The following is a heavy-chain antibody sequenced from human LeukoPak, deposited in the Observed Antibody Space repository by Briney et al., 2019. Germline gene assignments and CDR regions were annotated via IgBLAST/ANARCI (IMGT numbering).Heavy chain of an antibody. Sequence: SETLSLTCTVSGGFISSYYWSWIRQPPGKGLEWIGSIYYSGSTYYNPSLKSRVTISVDTSKNQFSLKLSSVTAADTAVYYCARQNDYENWFDPWGQGTLVTVSS. D-gene: IGHD4-17*01. CDR3: ARQNDYENWFDP. V-gene: IGHV4-59*05. J-gene: IGHJ5*02. CDR2: IYYSGST. CDR1: GGFISSYY.